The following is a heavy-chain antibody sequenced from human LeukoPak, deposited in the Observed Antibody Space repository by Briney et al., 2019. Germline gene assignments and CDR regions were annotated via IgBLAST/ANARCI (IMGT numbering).Heavy chain of an antibody. CDR3: ARAHSGWDNDAFDI. CDR1: GYTFTGYY. Sequence: ASVKVSCKASGYTFTGYYMHWVRQAPGQGLGWMGRINPNSGGTNYAQKFQGRVTVTRGTSISTAYMELSRLRSDDTAVYYCARAHSGWDNDAFDIWGQGTMVTVSS. D-gene: IGHD6-19*01. J-gene: IGHJ3*02. V-gene: IGHV1-2*06. CDR2: INPNSGGT.